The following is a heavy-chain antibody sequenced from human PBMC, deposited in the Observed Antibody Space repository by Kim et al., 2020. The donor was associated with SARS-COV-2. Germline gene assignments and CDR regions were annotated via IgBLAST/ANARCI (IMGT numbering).Heavy chain of an antibody. V-gene: IGHV3-73*01. D-gene: IGHD3-9*01. CDR3: TRVLGGGFDCYF. CDR1: GFTFSDSG. Sequence: GGSLRLSCAASGFTFSDSGMNWVRQAPGKGLEWVGRIKSKPNSNATAYAAPGKGRFTISRDDSNNTLYLQRNSLKTEDTALYDCTRVLGGGFDCYF. J-gene: IGHJ4*01. CDR2: IKSKPNSNAT.